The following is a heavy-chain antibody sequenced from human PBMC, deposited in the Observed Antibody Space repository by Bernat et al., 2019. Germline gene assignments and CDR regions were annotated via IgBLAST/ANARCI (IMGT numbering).Heavy chain of an antibody. J-gene: IGHJ2*01. CDR2: ICYDGGNK. CDR3: AKDRRGGTAGVWYFDF. D-gene: IGHD3-16*01. V-gene: IGHV3-33*06. CDR1: GFTFSSYA. Sequence: QVQLVESGGGVVQPGTSLRLSCAASGFTFSSYAMSWVRQAPGKGLEWASVICYDGGNKYYADSVKGRFTISRDNSKNTLYLQMNSLRAEDTAVYYCAKDRRGGTAGVWYFDFWGRGTLVTVSS.